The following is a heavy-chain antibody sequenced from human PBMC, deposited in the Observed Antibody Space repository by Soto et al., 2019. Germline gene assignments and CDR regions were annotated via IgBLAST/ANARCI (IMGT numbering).Heavy chain of an antibody. CDR3: ASWRAGYYYFNH. Sequence: PGGSLRLSCAVSGFPLSNYAMTWVRHSPRKGLEWVASDNTRDYRTFYADSVEGRFTISRDNRKNMLYLQLTSLTVDDTGVYYCASWRAGYYYFNHWGQGALVTVSS. J-gene: IGHJ4*02. D-gene: IGHD2-15*01. V-gene: IGHV3-23*05. CDR2: DNTRDYRT. CDR1: GFPLSNYA.